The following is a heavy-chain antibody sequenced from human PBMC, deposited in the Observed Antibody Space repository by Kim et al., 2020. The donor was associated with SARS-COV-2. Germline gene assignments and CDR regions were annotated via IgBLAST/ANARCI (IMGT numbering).Heavy chain of an antibody. CDR1: GFTLSDHY. J-gene: IGHJ3*02. Sequence: GGSLRLSCAASGFTLSDHYIDWVRQGPGKGLEWVGRSGNKASSHTTEYAASVKDRFTISRDDSKNSLYLQMNSLKTEDTAVYYCSRGYSGGPIYAFDIWGQGTDVTVSS. D-gene: IGHD6-19*01. V-gene: IGHV3-72*01. CDR2: SGNKASSHTT. CDR3: SRGYSGGPIYAFDI.